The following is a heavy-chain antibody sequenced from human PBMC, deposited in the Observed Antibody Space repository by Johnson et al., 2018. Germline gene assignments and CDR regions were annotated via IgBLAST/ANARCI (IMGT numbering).Heavy chain of an antibody. D-gene: IGHD3-10*01. V-gene: IGHV3-74*01. CDR1: GCTFSNHW. CDR3: ARRFGNGMLKGMDV. J-gene: IGHJ6*02. Sequence: VQLQESGGGLVQPGGSLRLSCAASGCTFSNHWMHWVRRAPGKGLVWVSRMDNHGSDPAYADSETGRFIITRDKDKNTLFLQMTSLRAKDTAVYYCARRFGNGMLKGMDVWGQGTTVTVSS. CDR2: MDNHGSDP.